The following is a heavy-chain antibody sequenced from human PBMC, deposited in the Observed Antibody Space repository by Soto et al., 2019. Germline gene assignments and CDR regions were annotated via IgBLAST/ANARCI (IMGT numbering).Heavy chain of an antibody. CDR1: GFTFSSYW. V-gene: IGHV3-7*01. CDR3: AREGSGPGWSYYAFDI. J-gene: IGHJ3*02. D-gene: IGHD1-26*01. CDR2: IKQDGSEK. Sequence: GESLKISCAASGFTFSSYWMSWVRQAPGKGLEWVANIKQDGSEKYYVDSVKGRFTISRDNAKNSLYLQMNSLRAEDTAVYYCAREGSGPGWSYYAFDIWGQGTMVTVSS.